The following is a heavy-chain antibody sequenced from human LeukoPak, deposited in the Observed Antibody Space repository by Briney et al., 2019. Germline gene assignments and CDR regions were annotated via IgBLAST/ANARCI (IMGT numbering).Heavy chain of an antibody. CDR3: AREANRGDYFDY. J-gene: IGHJ4*02. CDR1: GFTVSSNY. CDR2: IYSGGST. D-gene: IGHD1-14*01. V-gene: IGHV3-66*01. Sequence: PGGSLRLSCAASGFTVSSNYMSWVRQTPRKGLEWVSIIYSGGSTYYADSVKGRFTISRDNSKNTLYLQMNSLRAEDTAVYYCAREANRGDYFDYWGQGTLVTVSS.